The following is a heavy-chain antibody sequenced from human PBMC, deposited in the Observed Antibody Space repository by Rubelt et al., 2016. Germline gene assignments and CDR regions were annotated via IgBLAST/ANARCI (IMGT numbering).Heavy chain of an antibody. J-gene: IGHJ4*02. CDR2: ISGSGGST. D-gene: IGHD3-16*01. CDR3: AREEGGALGFDY. Sequence: ISGSGGSTYYADSVKGRFTISRDNSKNTLYLQMNSLRAEDTAVYYCAREEGGALGFDYWGQGTLVTVSS. V-gene: IGHV3-23*01.